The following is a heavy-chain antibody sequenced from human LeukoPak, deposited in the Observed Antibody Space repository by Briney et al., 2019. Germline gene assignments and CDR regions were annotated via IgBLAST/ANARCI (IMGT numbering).Heavy chain of an antibody. V-gene: IGHV4-34*09. J-gene: IGHJ4*02. CDR1: GGSFSGYY. D-gene: IGHD3-10*01. Sequence: SETLSLTCAVYGGSFSGYYWSWIRQPPGKGLEWIGEINHSGSTYYNPSLKSRVTISVDTSKNQFSLKLSSVTAADTAVYYCARDLLWFGIDYWGQGTLVTVSS. CDR3: ARDLLWFGIDY. CDR2: INHSGST.